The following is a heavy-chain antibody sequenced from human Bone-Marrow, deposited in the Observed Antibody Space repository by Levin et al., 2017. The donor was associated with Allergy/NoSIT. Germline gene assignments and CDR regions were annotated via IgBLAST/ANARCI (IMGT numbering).Heavy chain of an antibody. V-gene: IGHV3-23*01. CDR2: VTGSGGTT. D-gene: IGHD1-14*01. Sequence: GGSLRLSCAASGFHFGSYAMSWVRQAPGKGLEWVSGVTGSGGTTFYAESVKGRFTITRDNSKDTLHLQMSSLRAEDTAVYYCAKGSGGLFDPWGQGTLVTVSS. CDR3: AKGSGGLFDP. J-gene: IGHJ5*02. CDR1: GFHFGSYA.